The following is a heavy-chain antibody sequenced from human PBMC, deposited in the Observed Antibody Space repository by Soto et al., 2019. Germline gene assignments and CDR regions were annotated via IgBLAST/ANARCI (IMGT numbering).Heavy chain of an antibody. CDR2: INSDGSST. V-gene: IGHV3-74*01. Sequence: GGSLRLSCAASGFTFSSYWMHWVRQAPGKGLVWVSRINSDGSSTSYADSVKGRFTISRDNAKNTLYLQMNSLRAEDTAVYYCERDTTQLVPDYSGQGSLVIGSS. CDR1: GFTFSSYW. CDR3: ERDTTQLVPDY. J-gene: IGHJ4*02. D-gene: IGHD2-2*01.